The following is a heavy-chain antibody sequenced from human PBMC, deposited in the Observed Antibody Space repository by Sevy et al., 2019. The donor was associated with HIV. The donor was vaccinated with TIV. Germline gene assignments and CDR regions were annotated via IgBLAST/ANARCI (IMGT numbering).Heavy chain of an antibody. V-gene: IGHV3-23*01. J-gene: IGHJ4*02. Sequence: GESLKISCAASGFTFSIYTMSWVRQAPGKGLEWVSTFCFGGSTIHHADSVKGRFTISRDNSKNTLYLQMNSLRADDTAVYYCAREGCTVPHDYWGQGTLVTVSS. CDR2: FCFGGSTI. CDR3: AREGCTVPHDY. CDR1: GFTFSIYT. D-gene: IGHD2-8*02.